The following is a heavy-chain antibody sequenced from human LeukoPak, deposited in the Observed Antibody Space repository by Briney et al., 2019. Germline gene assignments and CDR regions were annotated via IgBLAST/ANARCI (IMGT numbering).Heavy chain of an antibody. D-gene: IGHD6-19*01. CDR3: ASRRGWHFTLKSNWFDP. CDR2: INHSGST. V-gene: IGHV4-39*07. Sequence: PSETLSLTCTVSGGSISGSSYYWGWIRQPPGKGLEWIGEINHSGSTNYNPSLKSRVTISVDTSKNQFSLKLSSVTAADTAVYYCASRRGWHFTLKSNWFDPWGQGTLVTVSS. J-gene: IGHJ5*02. CDR1: GGSISGSSYY.